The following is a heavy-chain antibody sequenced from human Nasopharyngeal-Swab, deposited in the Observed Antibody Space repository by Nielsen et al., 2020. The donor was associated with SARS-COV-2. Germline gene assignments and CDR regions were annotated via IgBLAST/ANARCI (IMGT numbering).Heavy chain of an antibody. J-gene: IGHJ3*02. CDR2: IYYSGST. CDR3: ARGDILTGSQAAFDI. V-gene: IGHV4-59*01. D-gene: IGHD3-9*01. Sequence: WIPQPPGKGLEWIGYIYYSGSTNYNPSLKSRVTISVDTSKNQFSLKLSSVTAADTAVYYCARGDILTGSQAAFDIWGQGTMVTVSS.